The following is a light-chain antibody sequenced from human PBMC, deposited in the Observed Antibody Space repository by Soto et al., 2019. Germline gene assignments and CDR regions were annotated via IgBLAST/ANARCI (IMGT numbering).Light chain of an antibody. CDR2: GAS. V-gene: IGKV3-15*01. J-gene: IGKJ4*01. Sequence: EIVMTQSLATLSVSPGERATLSCRASQSINNNLAWYQQKPGQGPRLLIYGASSRATGIPARFSGSGSGTGFTLTISSLQSEDFAIYYCQQYNNWPLTFGGGTKVEIK. CDR3: QQYNNWPLT. CDR1: QSINNN.